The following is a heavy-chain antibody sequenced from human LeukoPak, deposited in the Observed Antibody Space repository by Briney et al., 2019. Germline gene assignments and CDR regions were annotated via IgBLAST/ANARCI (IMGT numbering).Heavy chain of an antibody. CDR3: ARRGFGEEDPIDY. CDR1: GGSISSYY. D-gene: IGHD3-3*01. V-gene: IGHV4-59*08. J-gene: IGHJ4*02. Sequence: SETLSLTCTVSGGSISSYYWSWTRQPPGKGLEWIGYIYYSGSTNYNPSLKSRVTISVDTSKNQFSLKLSSVTAADTAVYYCARRGFGEEDPIDYWGQGTLVTVSS. CDR2: IYYSGST.